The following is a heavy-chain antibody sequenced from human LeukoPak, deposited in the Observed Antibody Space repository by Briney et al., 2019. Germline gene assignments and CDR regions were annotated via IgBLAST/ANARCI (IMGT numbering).Heavy chain of an antibody. CDR1: GGTFSSYA. V-gene: IGHV1-69*13. CDR3: ARGTYYYDTSAYGFLDY. Sequence: SVKVSCKASGGTFSSYAINWVRQAPGQGLEWMGGIIPIFATANYAQKFQGRLTITADESTTTAYMELSSLRSEDTAVYYCARGTYYYDTSAYGFLDYWGQGTPVTVSS. J-gene: IGHJ4*02. CDR2: IIPIFATA. D-gene: IGHD3-22*01.